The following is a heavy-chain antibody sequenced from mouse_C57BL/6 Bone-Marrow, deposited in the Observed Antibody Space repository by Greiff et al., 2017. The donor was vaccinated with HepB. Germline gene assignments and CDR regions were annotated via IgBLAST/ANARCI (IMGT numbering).Heavy chain of an antibody. J-gene: IGHJ1*03. Sequence: VQLQQSGPELVKPGASVKIPCKASGYTFTDYNMDWVKQSHGKSLEWIGDINPNNGGTIYNQKFKGKATLTVDKSSSTAYMELRSLTSEDTAVYYCARRVLYGSSFWYFDVWGTGTTVTVSS. CDR2: INPNNGGT. V-gene: IGHV1-18*01. CDR3: ARRVLYGSSFWYFDV. D-gene: IGHD1-1*01. CDR1: GYTFTDYN.